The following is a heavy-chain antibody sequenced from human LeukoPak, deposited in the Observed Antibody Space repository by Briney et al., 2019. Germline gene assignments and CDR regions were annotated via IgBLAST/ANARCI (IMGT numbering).Heavy chain of an antibody. Sequence: PTGGSLRLSCAASGFTFSSYAMSWVRQAPGKGLEWVSAISGSGGSTYYADSVKGRFTISRDNSKNTLYLQMNSLRAEDTAVYYCAKDSMFRGVIPFDYWGQGTLVTVSS. CDR1: GFTFSSYA. CDR2: ISGSGGST. D-gene: IGHD3-10*01. CDR3: AKDSMFRGVIPFDY. J-gene: IGHJ4*02. V-gene: IGHV3-23*01.